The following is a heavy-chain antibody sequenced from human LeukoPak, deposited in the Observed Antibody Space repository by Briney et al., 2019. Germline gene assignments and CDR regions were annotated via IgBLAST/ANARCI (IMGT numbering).Heavy chain of an antibody. V-gene: IGHV4-39*02. CDR3: AREKKTGTTRWFDP. Sequence: KPGGSLRLSCAASGFTFSTYWMNWVRQAPGKGLDWIGSIYYSGSTYYNPSLRSRVTISVDTSKNQFSLKLCSVTATDTAVYYCAREKKTGTTRWFDPWGQGTLVTVSS. CDR2: IYYSGST. CDR1: GFTFSTYW. J-gene: IGHJ5*02. D-gene: IGHD1-14*01.